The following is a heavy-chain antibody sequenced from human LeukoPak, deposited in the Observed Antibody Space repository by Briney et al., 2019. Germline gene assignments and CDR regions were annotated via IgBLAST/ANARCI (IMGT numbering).Heavy chain of an antibody. D-gene: IGHD3-9*01. J-gene: IGHJ4*02. Sequence: GGSLRLSCAASGFTFRDYGMHWVRQAPGKGLEWVAFIRYDGSNKDYADSVKGRFTISRDNSKNTLYLQMNSLRAEDTAVYYCAKARGLRYFDWLLFDFWGQGTLVTVSS. CDR1: GFTFRDYG. CDR2: IRYDGSNK. CDR3: AKARGLRYFDWLLFDF. V-gene: IGHV3-30*02.